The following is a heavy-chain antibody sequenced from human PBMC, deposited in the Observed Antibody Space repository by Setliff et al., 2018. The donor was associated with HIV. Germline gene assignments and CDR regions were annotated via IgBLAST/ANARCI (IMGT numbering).Heavy chain of an antibody. CDR1: GDSISSGSYY. V-gene: IGHV4-61*02. CDR2: IYTSGTT. D-gene: IGHD3-10*01. CDR3: ARELLYFGEGAYDP. J-gene: IGHJ5*02. Sequence: SETLSLTCTVSGDSISSGSYYWSWIRQPADKGLEWIGRIYTSGTTTYNPSVKSRVSISLDTSKNQFYLRLRSVTAADTAVHYCARELLYFGEGAYDPWGQGTLVTVSS.